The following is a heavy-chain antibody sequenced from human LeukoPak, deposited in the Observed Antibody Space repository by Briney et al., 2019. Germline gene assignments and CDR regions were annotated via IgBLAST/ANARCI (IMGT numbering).Heavy chain of an antibody. CDR2: ITGSGGST. Sequence: PGGSLRLSCAASGFTFSGQTMTWVRQAPGKGLQWVSAITGSGGSTYYADSVKGRFTISRDNSKNTMYMQMNSLRAEDTAVYYCAKVYGLGGYWGQGTLVTVSS. V-gene: IGHV3-23*01. CDR3: AKVYGLGGY. D-gene: IGHD4-17*01. CDR1: GFTFSGQT. J-gene: IGHJ4*02.